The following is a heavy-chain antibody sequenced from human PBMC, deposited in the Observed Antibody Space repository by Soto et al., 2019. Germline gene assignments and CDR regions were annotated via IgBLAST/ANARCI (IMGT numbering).Heavy chain of an antibody. V-gene: IGHV3-23*01. Sequence: PGGSLRLSCAASAFTFNNYAMSWVRQASGKGLEWVSGIGGSGRTTYYADSVKGRFTISRDNPNNTLFLQMNSLRAEDTAVYYCAKSRYSDSSGDFYDYWGQGTLVTVSS. D-gene: IGHD3-22*01. CDR3: AKSRYSDSSGDFYDY. CDR1: AFTFNNYA. CDR2: IGGSGRTT. J-gene: IGHJ4*02.